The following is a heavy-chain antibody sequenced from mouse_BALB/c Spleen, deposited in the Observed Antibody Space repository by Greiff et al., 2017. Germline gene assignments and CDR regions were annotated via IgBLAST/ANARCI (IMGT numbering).Heavy chain of an antibody. CDR2: ISNGGGST. CDR3: ARFYGNYEYFDV. D-gene: IGHD2-1*01. CDR1: GFTFSSYT. V-gene: IGHV5-12-2*01. J-gene: IGHJ1*01. Sequence: DVKLVESGGGLVQPGGSLKLSCAASGFTFSSYTMSWVRQTPEKRLEWVAYISNGGGSTYYPDTVKGRFTISRDNAKNTLYLQMSSLKSEDTAMYYCARFYGNYEYFDVWGAGTTVTVSS.